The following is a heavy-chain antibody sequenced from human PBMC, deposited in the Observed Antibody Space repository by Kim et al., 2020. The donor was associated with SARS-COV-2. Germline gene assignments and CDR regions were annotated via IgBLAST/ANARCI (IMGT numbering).Heavy chain of an antibody. D-gene: IGHD6-19*01. J-gene: IGHJ4*02. CDR3: VRQSQKQWLYKDFDY. V-gene: IGHV3-48*03. Sequence: GGSLRLSCAASGFTFSSYEMNWVRQAPGKGLEWVSYISSSGSTIYYADSVKGRFTISRDNAKNSLYLQMNSLRAEDTAVYYCVRQSQKQWLYKDFDYWGQGTLVTVSS. CDR1: GFTFSSYE. CDR2: ISSSGSTI.